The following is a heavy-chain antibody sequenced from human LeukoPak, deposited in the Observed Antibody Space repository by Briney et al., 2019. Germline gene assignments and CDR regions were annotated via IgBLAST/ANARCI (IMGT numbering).Heavy chain of an antibody. V-gene: IGHV4-61*02. CDR3: TRLYSSSSFDY. D-gene: IGHD6-13*01. Sequence: SETLSLTCTVSGGSIYSSSYYWGWIRQPAGKGLEWIGRIYTSGSTNYNPSLKSRVTMSVDTSKNQFSLKLSSVTAADTAVYYCTRLYSSSSFDYWGQGTLVTVSS. J-gene: IGHJ4*02. CDR2: IYTSGST. CDR1: GGSIYSSSYY.